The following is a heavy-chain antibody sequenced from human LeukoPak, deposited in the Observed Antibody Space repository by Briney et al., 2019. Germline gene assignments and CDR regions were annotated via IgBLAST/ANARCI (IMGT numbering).Heavy chain of an antibody. V-gene: IGHV3-48*01. D-gene: IGHD6-19*01. Sequence: GGSLTLSCKASGFTFSTHNFNWVRQAPGKGLEWVAFISRVGSTIFYSDSVRGRFIISRDNAKDSVYLQMNSLAADDTAIYYCARDAADLAVAFDYWGQGTLVTVSS. CDR2: ISRVGSTI. CDR3: ARDAADLAVAFDY. CDR1: GFTFSTHN. J-gene: IGHJ4*02.